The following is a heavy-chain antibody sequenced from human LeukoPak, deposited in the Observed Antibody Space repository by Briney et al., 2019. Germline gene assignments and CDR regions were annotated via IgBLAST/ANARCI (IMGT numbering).Heavy chain of an antibody. D-gene: IGHD5-12*01. CDR3: AKDGGYDNIWGALDY. V-gene: IGHV3-74*01. CDR2: INTDGSST. Sequence: PGGSLRLSCAASGFTFTRYWMHWVRQAPGKGLVWVSRINTDGSSTAYADSVKGRFTISRDNAKNTVYLQMNSLRAEDTAVYYCAKDGGYDNIWGALDYWGQGTLVTVSS. CDR1: GFTFTRYW. J-gene: IGHJ4*02.